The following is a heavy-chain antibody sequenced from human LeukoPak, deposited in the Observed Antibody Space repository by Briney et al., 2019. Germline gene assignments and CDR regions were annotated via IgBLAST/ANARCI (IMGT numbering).Heavy chain of an antibody. Sequence: GGSLRLSCAASVFTLSNAWVTWVRQVPGKGLEGVGRIKSNTDGGTTDYAAPVKGRFTISRDNSENKVYLQMNSLKTEDTAAYYCTAVDYDYWGQGSLVTVSS. V-gene: IGHV3-15*01. CDR2: IKSNTDGGTT. CDR3: TAVDYDY. D-gene: IGHD4-23*01. J-gene: IGHJ4*01. CDR1: VFTLSNAW.